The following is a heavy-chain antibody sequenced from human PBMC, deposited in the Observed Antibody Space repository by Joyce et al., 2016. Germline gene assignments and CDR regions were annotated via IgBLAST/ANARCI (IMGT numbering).Heavy chain of an antibody. D-gene: IGHD5-24*01. V-gene: IGHV3-74*01. CDR1: GFTFSSYW. Sequence: EVQLLESGGDLVQPGGSLRLSCAASGFTFSSYWMYWVRQTPGKGLVGVSRVNSDATSTSYADSVKGRFTISRDNANNTVYLQMNSLRAEDTAFYYCVRRDAYYLDHWGQGTLVTVSS. J-gene: IGHJ4*02. CDR2: VNSDATST. CDR3: VRRDAYYLDH.